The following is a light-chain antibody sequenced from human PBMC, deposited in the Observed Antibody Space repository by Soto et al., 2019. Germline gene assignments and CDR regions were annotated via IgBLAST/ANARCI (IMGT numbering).Light chain of an antibody. J-gene: IGKJ3*01. CDR2: GAS. V-gene: IGKV3-20*01. CDR1: QSISSDY. Sequence: EVVLTQSPDTLSLSPGERATLSCRAGQSISSDYLVWYQQKPGQAPRLLIYGASSRATGIPDRFSGSGSGTDFTPTINRLEPEDFAVYYCQHYGNSPPSVTFGPGTKVDIK. CDR3: QHYGNSPPSVT.